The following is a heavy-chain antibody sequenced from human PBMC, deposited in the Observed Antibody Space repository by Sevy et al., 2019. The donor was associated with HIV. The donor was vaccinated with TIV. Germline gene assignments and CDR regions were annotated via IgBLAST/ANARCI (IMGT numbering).Heavy chain of an antibody. CDR2: ISYDGRNE. D-gene: IGHD1-26*01. CDR1: GFTFSRYV. J-gene: IGHJ4*02. Sequence: GGSLRLSCAASGFTFSRYVLHWVRQAPGKGLEWVAVISYDGRNEYYADSVKGRFTISRDNSKNTLNLQMNSLKSEDTAVYYCARERGLGATTAGSGFDNWGQGTPVTVSS. CDR3: ARERGLGATTAGSGFDN. V-gene: IGHV3-30*04.